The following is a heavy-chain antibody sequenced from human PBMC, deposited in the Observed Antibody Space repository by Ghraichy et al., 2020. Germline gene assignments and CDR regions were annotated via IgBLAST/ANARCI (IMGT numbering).Heavy chain of an antibody. D-gene: IGHD3-10*01. J-gene: IGHJ2*01. CDR2: IYYSGST. V-gene: IGHV4-59*01. CDR1: GGSISSYY. CDR3: ARDTDYYGSWWYFDL. Sequence: SETLSLTCTVSGGSISSYYWSWIRQPPGKGLEWIGYIYYSGSTNYNPSLKSRVTISVDTSKNQFSLKLSSVTAADTAVYYCARDTDYYGSWWYFDLWGRGTLVTVSS.